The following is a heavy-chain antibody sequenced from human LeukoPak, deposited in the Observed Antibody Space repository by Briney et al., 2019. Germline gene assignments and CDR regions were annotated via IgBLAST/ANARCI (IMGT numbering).Heavy chain of an antibody. D-gene: IGHD4-17*01. V-gene: IGHV3-23*01. Sequence: GGSLRLSCAASGFTFSSFAMSWVRQAPGKGLEWVSTISGSGDNTNYADSVKGRFTFSRDNSKNTLYLQMNSLRAEDTAVYYCAKDLHDYGDYIEGYWGQGTLVTVSS. CDR2: ISGSGDNT. CDR1: GFTFSSFA. J-gene: IGHJ4*02. CDR3: AKDLHDYGDYIEGY.